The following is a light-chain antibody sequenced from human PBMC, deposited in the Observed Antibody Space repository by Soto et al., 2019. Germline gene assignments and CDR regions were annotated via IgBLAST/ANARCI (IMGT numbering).Light chain of an antibody. CDR3: SSYTSSSTEV. Sequence: QSVLTQPASVSGSPGQSITLSCTGTSSDVGGYNYVSWYQQHPGKAPKLMIYDVSNRPSGVSNRFSGSKSGNTAPLTISGLQAEDEDDYYCSSYTSSSTEVFGTGTKVTVL. CDR1: SSDVGGYNY. V-gene: IGLV2-14*01. CDR2: DVS. J-gene: IGLJ1*01.